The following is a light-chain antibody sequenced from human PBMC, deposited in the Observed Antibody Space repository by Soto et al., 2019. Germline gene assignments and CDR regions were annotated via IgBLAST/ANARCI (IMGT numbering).Light chain of an antibody. Sequence: EIKMTQSPSSLSASVGDRVTITCRASQSISSYLNWYQQKPGKAPKLLIYAASSLQSGVPSRFSGSGSGTDFTLTISSLQPEDFATYYCQQSYSTPRTFGQGTKVDIK. CDR3: QQSYSTPRT. V-gene: IGKV1-39*01. J-gene: IGKJ1*01. CDR2: AAS. CDR1: QSISSY.